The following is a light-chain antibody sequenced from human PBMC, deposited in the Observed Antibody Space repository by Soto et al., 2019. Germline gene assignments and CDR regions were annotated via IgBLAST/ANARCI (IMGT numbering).Light chain of an antibody. CDR1: QSIDTD. CDR3: QQYNDYSWT. Sequence: IMVKQSPATLSATPGERATLSCMASQSIDTDLAWYQQKPGQAPRLLIFGAATRTTGVPARFSGSGSGTEFTLTISSLQPDDVATYYCQQYNDYSWTFGQGTKVDI. J-gene: IGKJ1*01. V-gene: IGKV3-15*01. CDR2: GAA.